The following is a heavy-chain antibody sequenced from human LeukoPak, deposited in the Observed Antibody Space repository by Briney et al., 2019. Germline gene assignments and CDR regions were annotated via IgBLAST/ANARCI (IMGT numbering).Heavy chain of an antibody. J-gene: IGHJ6*02. CDR2: INPNSGGT. D-gene: IGHD2-15*01. Sequence: ASVKVSCKASGGTFSSYAISWVRQAPGQGLEWMGRINPNSGGTNYAQKFQGRVTMTRDTSISTAYMELSRLRSDDTAVYYCARDRGIFYGMDVWGQGTTDTVSS. CDR1: GGTFSSYA. CDR3: ARDRGIFYGMDV. V-gene: IGHV1-2*06.